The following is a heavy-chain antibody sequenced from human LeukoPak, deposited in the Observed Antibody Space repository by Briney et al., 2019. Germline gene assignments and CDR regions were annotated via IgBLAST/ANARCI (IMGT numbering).Heavy chain of an antibody. J-gene: IGHJ3*02. V-gene: IGHV4-39*07. Sequence: PSETLSLTCTVSGGSLSSSSYYWGWIRQPPGKGLEWIGSIYYNGSTYYNPSLKSRVTISVDTSKNQFSLKLSSVTAADTAVYYCARVVSVVVPASSAFDIWGQGTMVSVSS. CDR1: GGSLSSSSYY. CDR2: IYYNGST. CDR3: ARVVSVVVPASSAFDI. D-gene: IGHD2-2*01.